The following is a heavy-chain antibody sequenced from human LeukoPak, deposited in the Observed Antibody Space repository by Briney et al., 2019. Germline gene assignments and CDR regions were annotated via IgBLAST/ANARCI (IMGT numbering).Heavy chain of an antibody. D-gene: IGHD6-13*01. CDR2: ISSSSTI. J-gene: IGHJ4*02. CDR1: GFTFSSYS. V-gene: IGHV3-48*01. Sequence: GGSLRLSCAASGFTFSSYSMNWVRQAPGKGLEWVSYISSSSTIYYADSVKGRFTISRDNAKNSLYLQMNSLRAEDTAVYYCARGGIAPHWGQGTLVTVSS. CDR3: ARGGIAPH.